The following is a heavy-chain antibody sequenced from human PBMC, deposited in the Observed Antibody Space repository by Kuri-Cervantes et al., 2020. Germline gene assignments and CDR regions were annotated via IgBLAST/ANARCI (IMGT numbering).Heavy chain of an antibody. V-gene: IGHV1-2*02. CDR3: AREQNTAYYGFPFDP. J-gene: IGHJ5*02. CDR1: GYTFTGYY. D-gene: IGHD3-10*01. Sequence: ASVKVSCKASGYTFTGYYMHWVRQAPGQGLEWMGWINPNSGGTNYAQKFQGGVTMTRDTSISTAYMELSRLRSDDTAVYYCAREQNTAYYGFPFDPWGQGTLVTVSS. CDR2: INPNSGGT.